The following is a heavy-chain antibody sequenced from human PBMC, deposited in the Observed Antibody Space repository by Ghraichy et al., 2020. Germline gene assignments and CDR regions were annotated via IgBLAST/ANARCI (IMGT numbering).Heavy chain of an antibody. Sequence: SGPTLVKPTQTLTLTCTFSGFSLITRGVGVGWIRQPPGKALEWLALIYWDDHKEYSPSLKTRLTITKDTSKNQVVLTMSNVDPVDTGTYYCASLMKLGTNWFDPWGQGTLVTVSS. CDR3: ASLMKLGTNWFDP. CDR1: GFSLITRGVG. D-gene: IGHD3-16*01. V-gene: IGHV2-5*02. J-gene: IGHJ5*02. CDR2: IYWDDHK.